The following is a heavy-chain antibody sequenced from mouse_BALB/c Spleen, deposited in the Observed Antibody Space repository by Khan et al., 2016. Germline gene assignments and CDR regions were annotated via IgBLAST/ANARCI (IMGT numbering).Heavy chain of an antibody. CDR1: GYSFTGYY. D-gene: IGHD2-9*01. Sequence: LVKTGASVKISCKASGYSFTGYYMHWVKQSHGKSLEWIGNISCYNGATSYNQKFKGKATFTVDTSSSTAYMQFNSLTSEDSAVYYCARPYFGYDEGYYFDYWGQGTTLTVSS. CDR2: ISCYNGAT. V-gene: IGHV1S34*01. CDR3: ARPYFGYDEGYYFDY. J-gene: IGHJ2*01.